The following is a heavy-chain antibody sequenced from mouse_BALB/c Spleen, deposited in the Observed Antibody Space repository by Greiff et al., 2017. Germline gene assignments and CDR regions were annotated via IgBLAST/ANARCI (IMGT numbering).Heavy chain of an antibody. J-gene: IGHJ2*01. D-gene: IGHD3-1*01. V-gene: IGHV5-4*02. Sequence: EVNLVESGGGLVKPGGSLKLSCAASGFTFSDYYMYWVRQTPGKRLEWVATISDGGSYTYYPDSVKGRFTISRDNAKNNLYLQMSSLKSEDTAMYYCAGDRGQYLDYWGQGTTLTVSS. CDR2: ISDGGSYT. CDR3: AGDRGQYLDY. CDR1: GFTFSDYY.